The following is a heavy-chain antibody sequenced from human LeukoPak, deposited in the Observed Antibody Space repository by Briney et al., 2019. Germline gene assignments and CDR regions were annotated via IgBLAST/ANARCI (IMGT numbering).Heavy chain of an antibody. Sequence: ASVTVSCKASGYTFTDYVIHWVRQAPGQRLEWMGWINAANGNTKYSQKFQGRVTITRDTSASIAYMELSSLRSEDTAVYYCARGPSRGWFDPWGQGTLVTVSS. V-gene: IGHV1-3*01. CDR1: GYTFTDYV. CDR3: ARGPSRGWFDP. J-gene: IGHJ5*02. D-gene: IGHD3-10*01. CDR2: INAANGNT.